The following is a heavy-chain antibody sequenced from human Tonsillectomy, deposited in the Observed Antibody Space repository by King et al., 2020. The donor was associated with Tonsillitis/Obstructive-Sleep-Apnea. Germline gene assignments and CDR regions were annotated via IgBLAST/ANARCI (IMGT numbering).Heavy chain of an antibody. CDR3: AREPTMPTVVTVYYFDY. CDR2: IIPILGIA. D-gene: IGHD4-23*01. V-gene: IGHV1-69*10. Sequence: QLVQSGAEVKKPGSSVKVSCKASGGTFSSYASSWVRQAPGQGLEWMGGIIPILGIANYAQKFQGRVTITADKSTSTAYMELSRLRSEDTAVYYCAREPTMPTVVTVYYFDYWGQGTLVTVSS. CDR1: GGTFSSYA. J-gene: IGHJ4*02.